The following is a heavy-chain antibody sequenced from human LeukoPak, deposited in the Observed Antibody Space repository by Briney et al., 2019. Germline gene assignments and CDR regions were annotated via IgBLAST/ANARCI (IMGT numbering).Heavy chain of an antibody. CDR3: ARSQGYYDSSGYYYPYYFDY. J-gene: IGHJ4*02. V-gene: IGHV3-30-3*01. Sequence: GGSLRLSCAASGFTFSSYAMHWVRQAPGKGLEWVAVISYDGSNKYYADSVKGRFTISRDNSKNTLYLQMNSLRAEDTAVYYCARSQGYYDSSGYYYPYYFDYWGQGTLVTVSS. CDR1: GFTFSSYA. D-gene: IGHD3-22*01. CDR2: ISYDGSNK.